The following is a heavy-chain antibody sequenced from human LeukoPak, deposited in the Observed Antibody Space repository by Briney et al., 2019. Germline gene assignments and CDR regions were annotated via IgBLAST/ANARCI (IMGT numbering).Heavy chain of an antibody. V-gene: IGHV3-23*01. D-gene: IGHD1-7*01. CDR3: ARDGNWNYLGKGFDH. CDR2: ISPSGGIT. J-gene: IGHJ4*02. Sequence: GGSLRLSCAASGFTFSSHGMNWVRQAPGKGLEWVSGISPSGGITYYTDSVKGRFTISRDNSKNTESLQMNSLRGEDTAVYYCARDGNWNYLGKGFDHWGQGALVIVSS. CDR1: GFTFSSHG.